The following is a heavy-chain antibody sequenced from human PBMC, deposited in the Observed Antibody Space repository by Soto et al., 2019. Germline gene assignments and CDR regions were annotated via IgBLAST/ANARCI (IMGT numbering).Heavy chain of an antibody. J-gene: IGHJ3*02. CDR1: GYPVTAYY. CDR2: INPATGAA. D-gene: IGHD3-3*01. Sequence: QLQLVQSGAVVKKPGASVTVSCSASGYPVTAYYMHWVRQAPGRGLEWMGGINPATGAAKYTQTFRGRVTMTRDPSTSIVFMELSGPTAEDTAVFYCARGGGVGVAGSAAFEMWCQGTLVTVSS. V-gene: IGHV1-2*02. CDR3: ARGGGVGVAGSAAFEM.